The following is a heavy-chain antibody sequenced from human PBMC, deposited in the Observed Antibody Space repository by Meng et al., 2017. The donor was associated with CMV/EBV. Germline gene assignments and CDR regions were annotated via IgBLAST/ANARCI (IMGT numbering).Heavy chain of an antibody. CDR1: GYSTSSGYY. CDR2: IHHSGST. Sequence: PETLSPTCTVSGYSTSSGYYWGWSRQPPGQGLEWIGSIHHSGSTNHNPSLKSRATISVDTSKNQSSLKLSSVTAADTAVYYCARDTFLEWFNYGMDVWGQGTTVTVSS. CDR3: ARDTFLEWFNYGMDV. V-gene: IGHV4-38-2*02. J-gene: IGHJ6*02. D-gene: IGHD3-3*02.